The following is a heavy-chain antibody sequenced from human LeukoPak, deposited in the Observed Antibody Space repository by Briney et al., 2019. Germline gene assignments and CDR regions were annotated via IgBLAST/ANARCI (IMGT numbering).Heavy chain of an antibody. V-gene: IGHV1-69*05. CDR1: GGTFSSYA. D-gene: IGHD1-26*01. CDR2: IIPIFGTA. CDR3: GRSELRGAFDI. J-gene: IGHJ3*02. Sequence: SVKVSCKASGGTFSSYAISWVRQAPGQGLELMGGIIPIFGTANYAQKFQGRVTITTDESTSTAYMELSSLRSEDTAVYYCGRSELRGAFDIWGQGTMVTVSS.